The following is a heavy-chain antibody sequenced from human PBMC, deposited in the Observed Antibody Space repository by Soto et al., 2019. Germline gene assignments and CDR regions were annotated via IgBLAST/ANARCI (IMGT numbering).Heavy chain of an antibody. Sequence: EVQLVESGGGLVQPGGSLRLSCAASGFTFSSYWMHWVHQAPGKGLVWVSRINSDGSSTSYADSVKGRFTISRDNAKNTLDPQMNRXRAEXTGXXYCAGPYGDYLLTYWGQGTLGTVSS. CDR3: AGPYGDYLLTY. CDR1: GFTFSSYW. CDR2: INSDGSST. V-gene: IGHV3-74*01. J-gene: IGHJ4*02. D-gene: IGHD4-17*01.